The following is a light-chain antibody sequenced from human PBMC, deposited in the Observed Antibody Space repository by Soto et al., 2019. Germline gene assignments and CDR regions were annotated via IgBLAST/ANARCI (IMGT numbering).Light chain of an antibody. V-gene: IGKV1-5*01. CDR3: QQYNSWPRT. Sequence: DFPMTPSPSTLSASVGDRVTITCRASQSIDSTFAWYQQKPGQAPKLLIYGASTWASGIPSRFSGSESGTDFTLTISSLQSEDFAVYYCQQYNSWPRTFGQGTQV. CDR2: GAS. J-gene: IGKJ1*01. CDR1: QSIDST.